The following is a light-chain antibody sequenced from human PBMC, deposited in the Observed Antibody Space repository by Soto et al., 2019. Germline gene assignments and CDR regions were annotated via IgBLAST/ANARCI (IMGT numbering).Light chain of an antibody. J-gene: IGLJ1*01. CDR1: SSDVGGYNY. CDR2: EVS. V-gene: IGLV2-14*01. CDR3: SSYTSSSTLYV. Sequence: QSGLPEPVPVSGSPGQSITISCTGTSSDVGGYNYVSWYQQHPGKAPKLMIYEVSNRPSGVSNRFSGSKSGNTASLTISGLHAEDDADYYCSSYTSSSTLYVFGTGTKATVL.